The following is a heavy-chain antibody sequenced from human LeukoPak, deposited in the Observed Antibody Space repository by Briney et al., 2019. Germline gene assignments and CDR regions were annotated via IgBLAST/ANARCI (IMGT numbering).Heavy chain of an antibody. CDR1: GFTFSNAW. CDR2: IKSKTDGGTT. J-gene: IGHJ6*02. Sequence: GGSLRLSCAASGFTFSNAWMNWVRQAPGKGLEWVGRIKSKTDGGTTDYAAPVKGRFTISRDDSKNTLYPQMNSLKTEDTAVYYCTTGPAYCSSTSCSLSAYYYYGMDVWGQGTTVTVSS. D-gene: IGHD2-2*01. V-gene: IGHV3-15*07. CDR3: TTGPAYCSSTSCSLSAYYYYGMDV.